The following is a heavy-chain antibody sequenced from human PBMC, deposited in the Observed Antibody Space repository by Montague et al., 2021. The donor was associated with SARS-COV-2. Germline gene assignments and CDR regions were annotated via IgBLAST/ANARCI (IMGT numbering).Heavy chain of an antibody. CDR3: ARVGRQQLVRLSGMDV. CDR2: TYYSGST. D-gene: IGHD6-13*01. V-gene: IGHV4-39*07. CDR1: GGSISSSSYY. Sequence: SETLSLTCTVSGGSISSSSYYWGWIHQPPGKGLEWIGSTYYSGSTYYNPSLKSRVTISVDTSKNQFSLKLSSVTAADTAVYYCARVGRQQLVRLSGMDVWGQGTTVTVSS. J-gene: IGHJ6*02.